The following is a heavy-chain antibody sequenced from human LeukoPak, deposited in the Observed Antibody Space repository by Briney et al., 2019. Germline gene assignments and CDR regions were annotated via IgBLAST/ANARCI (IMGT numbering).Heavy chain of an antibody. CDR3: ARDRRILWFGEDETGPNWFDP. J-gene: IGHJ5*02. CDR2: ISSSSSYT. CDR1: GFTFSDYY. Sequence: GGSLRLSCAASGFTFSDYYMSWIRQAPGKGLEWVSYISSSSSYTNYADSVKGRFTISRDNAKNSLYLQMNSLRAENTAVYYCARDRRILWFGEDETGPNWFDPWGQGTLVTVSS. V-gene: IGHV3-11*06. D-gene: IGHD3-10*01.